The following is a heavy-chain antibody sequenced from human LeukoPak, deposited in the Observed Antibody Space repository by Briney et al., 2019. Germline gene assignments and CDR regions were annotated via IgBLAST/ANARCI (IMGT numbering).Heavy chain of an antibody. D-gene: IGHD3-22*01. CDR3: ARGYYDSSGYSSAGDYFDY. V-gene: IGHV1-2*02. J-gene: IGHJ4*02. CDR1: GYTFTGYY. Sequence: ASVKVSCEASGYTFTGYYMHWVRQAPGQGLEWMGWINPNSGGTNYAQKFQGRVTMTRDTSISTAYMELSRLRSDDTAVYYCARGYYDSSGYSSAGDYFDYWGQGTLVTVSS. CDR2: INPNSGGT.